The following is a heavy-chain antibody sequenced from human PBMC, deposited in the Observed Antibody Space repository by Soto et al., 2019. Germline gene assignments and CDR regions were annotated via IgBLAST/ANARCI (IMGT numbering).Heavy chain of an antibody. J-gene: IGHJ3*02. Sequence: ASLNVYCKTSGYTFSGDYVHRVIQAPGQGLEWMGWINPNSGGTNYAQKFQGRVTMTRDTSISTAYMELSRLRSDDTAVYYCARRDGTSPWVISGQGTMVT. V-gene: IGHV1-2*02. CDR1: GYTFSGDY. D-gene: IGHD3-16*01. CDR2: INPNSGGT. CDR3: ARRDGTSPWVI.